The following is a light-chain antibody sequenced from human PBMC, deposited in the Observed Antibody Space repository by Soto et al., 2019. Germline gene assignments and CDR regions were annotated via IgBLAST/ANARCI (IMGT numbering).Light chain of an antibody. V-gene: IGKV3-15*01. CDR2: GAS. CDR3: LRYCEWPPMT. J-gene: IGKJ1*01. Sequence: EVVMTQSQATLSVSPGERATLSCRASETVATNLAWYQQKPGQAPRLLISGASTRAAGISDRFRCSGSGTEFTLTLGSLQSEDSAIYYCLRYCEWPPMTFGQETKVEI. CDR1: ETVATN.